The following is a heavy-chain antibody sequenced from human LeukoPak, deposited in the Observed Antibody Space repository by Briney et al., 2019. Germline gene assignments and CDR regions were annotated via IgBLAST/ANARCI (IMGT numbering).Heavy chain of an antibody. V-gene: IGHV4-59*01. CDR1: GGSISSYY. D-gene: IGHD6-13*01. CDR2: IYYSGST. J-gene: IGHJ4*02. Sequence: PSETLSLTCTVSGGSISSYYWSWIRQPPGKGLEWIGYIYYSGSTNYNPSLKSRVTISVDTSKNQFSLKLSSVTAADTAVYYCAREIGAAADTHLDYWGQGTLVTVSS. CDR3: AREIGAAADTHLDY.